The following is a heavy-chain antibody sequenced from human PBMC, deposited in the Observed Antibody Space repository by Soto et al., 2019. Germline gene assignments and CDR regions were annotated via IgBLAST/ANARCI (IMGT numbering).Heavy chain of an antibody. V-gene: IGHV1-2*04. CDR3: AREGDYGDYPYYFDY. CDR1: GYTFTGYY. D-gene: IGHD4-17*01. CDR2: INPNSGGT. J-gene: IGHJ4*02. Sequence: ASVKVSCKASGYTFTGYYMHWVRQAPGQGLEWMGWINPNSGGTNYAQKFQGWVTMTRDTSISTAYMELSRLRSDDTAVYYCAREGDYGDYPYYFDYWGQGTLVTVSS.